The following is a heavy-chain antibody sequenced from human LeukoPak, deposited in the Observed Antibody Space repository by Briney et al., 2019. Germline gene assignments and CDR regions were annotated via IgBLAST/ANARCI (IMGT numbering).Heavy chain of an antibody. J-gene: IGHJ4*02. CDR1: GYTLTELS. CDR3: ATGLLSVYGSGSYSKDDY. Sequence: ASVKVSCKVSGYTLTELSMHWVRQAPGKGLEWMGGFDPEDGETIYAQKFQGRVTMTEDTSTDTAYMELSSLRSEDTAVYYCATGLLSVYGSGSYSKDDYWGQGTLATVSS. CDR2: FDPEDGET. V-gene: IGHV1-24*01. D-gene: IGHD3-10*01.